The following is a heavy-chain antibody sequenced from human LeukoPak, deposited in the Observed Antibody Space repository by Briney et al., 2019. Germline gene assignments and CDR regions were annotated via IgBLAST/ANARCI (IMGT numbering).Heavy chain of an antibody. Sequence: GGSLRLSCAASGFTFCSNWMSWVRQAPGKGLEWVASIKQDETARFYVDSVKGRFTISRDNAKNSMYLQMNSLRGDDTAVYYCARGKFGSGWIFDYWGQGTLVTVSS. J-gene: IGHJ4*02. CDR1: GFTFCSNW. CDR3: ARGKFGSGWIFDY. CDR2: IKQDETAR. V-gene: IGHV3-7*04. D-gene: IGHD6-19*01.